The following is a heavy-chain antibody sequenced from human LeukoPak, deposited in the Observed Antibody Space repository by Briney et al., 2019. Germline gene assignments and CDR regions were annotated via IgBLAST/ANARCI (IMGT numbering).Heavy chain of an antibody. D-gene: IGHD6-13*01. Sequence: SVKVSCKASRVTFNSCSISWVRQAPGHGLDWMGRIIPLLGIVNYAQKFQGRVTITADESTSTAYMELSSLRSEDTAVYYCARELAAAGRTDAFDIWGQGTMVTVSS. CDR2: IIPLLGIV. V-gene: IGHV1-69*04. CDR1: RVTFNSCS. J-gene: IGHJ3*02. CDR3: ARELAAAGRTDAFDI.